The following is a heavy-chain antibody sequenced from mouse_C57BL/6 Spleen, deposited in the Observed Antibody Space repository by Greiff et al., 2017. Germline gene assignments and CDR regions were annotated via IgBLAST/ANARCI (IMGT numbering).Heavy chain of an antibody. J-gene: IGHJ4*01. CDR3: ARGPYSNGAMDY. D-gene: IGHD2-5*01. CDR1: GYAFSSSW. V-gene: IGHV1-82*01. Sequence: QVQLKESGPELVKPGASVKISCKASGYAFSSSWMNWVKQRPGKGLEWIGRIYPGDGDTNYNGKFKGKATLTADKSSSTAYMQLSSLTSEDSAVYFCARGPYSNGAMDYWGQGTSVTVSS. CDR2: IYPGDGDT.